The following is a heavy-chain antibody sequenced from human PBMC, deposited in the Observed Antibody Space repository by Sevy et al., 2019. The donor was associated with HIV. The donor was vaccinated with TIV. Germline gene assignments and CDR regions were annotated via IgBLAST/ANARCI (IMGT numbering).Heavy chain of an antibody. CDR3: AKDQSASVHAGEYYYGMDV. J-gene: IGHJ6*02. V-gene: IGHV3-30*18. Sequence: GGSLRLSCVGSGFTFSAHGMHWVRRAPGKGLEWVAVISYDGDYKYYADSVKGRFTISRDRSKNTLYLQMNSLRTEDTAMYYCAKDQSASVHAGEYYYGMDVWGQGTTVTVSS. CDR1: GFTFSAHG. CDR2: ISYDGDYK. D-gene: IGHD3-10*01.